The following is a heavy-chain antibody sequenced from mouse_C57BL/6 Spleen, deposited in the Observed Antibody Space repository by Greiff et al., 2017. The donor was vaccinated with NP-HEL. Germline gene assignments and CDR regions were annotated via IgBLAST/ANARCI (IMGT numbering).Heavy chain of an antibody. J-gene: IGHJ4*01. CDR2: IRNKANGYTT. D-gene: IGHD1-1*01. V-gene: IGHV7-3*01. Sequence: EVKVVESGGGLVQPGGSLSLSCAASGFTFTDYYMSWVRQPPGKALEWLGFIRNKANGYTTEYSASVKGRFTISRDNSPSILYLQMNALRAEDSDTYYCARYIGRCYAMDYWGQGTSVTVSS. CDR3: ARYIGRCYAMDY. CDR1: GFTFTDYY.